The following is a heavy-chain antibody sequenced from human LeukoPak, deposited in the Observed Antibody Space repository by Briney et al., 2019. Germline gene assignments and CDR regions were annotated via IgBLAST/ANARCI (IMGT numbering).Heavy chain of an antibody. D-gene: IGHD2-21*01. J-gene: IGHJ4*02. CDR3: ARELRSFYSGGSM. CDR1: GGSISSSSYY. V-gene: IGHV4-39*07. Sequence: SETLSLTCTVSGGSISSSSYYWGWIRQPPGKGLEWIGSIYYSGSTYYNPSLKSRVTISVDTSKNQFSLKLTSVTAADTAVYYCARELRSFYSGGSMWGQGTLVTVSS. CDR2: IYYSGST.